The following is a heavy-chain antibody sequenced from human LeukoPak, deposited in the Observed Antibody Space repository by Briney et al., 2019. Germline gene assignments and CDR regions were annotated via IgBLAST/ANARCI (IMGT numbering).Heavy chain of an antibody. CDR1: GGSFSGYY. Sequence: SETLSLTCAVYGGSFSGYYWSWIRQPPGKGLEWIGEINHSGSTNYNPSLKSRVTISVDTSMNQFSLRLSSVTAADTAVYYCASPFIVVPAVIPLGQGTLVTVSS. V-gene: IGHV4-34*01. CDR3: ASPFIVVPAVIP. D-gene: IGHD2-2*02. J-gene: IGHJ5*02. CDR2: INHSGST.